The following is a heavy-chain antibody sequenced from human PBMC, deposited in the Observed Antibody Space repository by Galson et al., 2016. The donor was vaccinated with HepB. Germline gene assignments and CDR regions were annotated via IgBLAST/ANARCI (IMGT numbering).Heavy chain of an antibody. J-gene: IGHJ4*02. CDR2: ISYDGGNK. CDR1: GFSFSSYA. Sequence: SLRLSCAASGFSFSSYAMHWVRQAPGKGLEGVAIISYDGGNKFYADSVKDRFTISRDNSKNTLYLQMNSLRVEDTALYYWTRSDSGYEGFDCWGQGTLVTVSS. CDR3: TRSDSGYEGFDC. D-gene: IGHD5-12*01. V-gene: IGHV3-30*04.